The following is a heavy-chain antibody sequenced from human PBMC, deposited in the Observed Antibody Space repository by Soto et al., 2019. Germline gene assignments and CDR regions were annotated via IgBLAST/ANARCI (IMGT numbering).Heavy chain of an antibody. J-gene: IGHJ4*02. D-gene: IGHD6-13*01. CDR2: ISWNSGSI. CDR1: GFTFDDYA. V-gene: IGHV3-9*01. CDR3: AKDIYGAAGTLFDY. Sequence: GGSLRLSCAASGFTFDDYAMHWVRQAPGKGLEWVSGISWNSGSIGYADSVRGRFTISRDNAKNSLYLQMNSLRAEDTALYYCAKDIYGAAGTLFDYWGQGTLVTVSS.